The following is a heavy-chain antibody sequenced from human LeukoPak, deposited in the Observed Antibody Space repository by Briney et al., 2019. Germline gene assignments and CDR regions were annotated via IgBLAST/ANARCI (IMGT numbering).Heavy chain of an antibody. V-gene: IGHV3-21*04. CDR2: ISSSSSYI. CDR3: ARVRYSNYGMDV. D-gene: IGHD6-13*01. Sequence: GGSLRLSCAASGFTFSTYSMNWVRQAPGKGLEWVSSISSSSSYIYYADSVKGRFTISRDNAKNSLYLQMNSLRAEDTAVFYCARVRYSNYGMDVWGQGTTVTVSS. CDR1: GFTFSTYS. J-gene: IGHJ6*02.